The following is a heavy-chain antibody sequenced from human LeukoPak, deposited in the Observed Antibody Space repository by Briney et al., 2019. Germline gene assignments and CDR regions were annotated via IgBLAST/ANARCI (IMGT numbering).Heavy chain of an antibody. CDR3: VRERGYDSSGYPDY. CDR2: ISSSGITI. Sequence: GGSLRFSCAASGYTFSSYGMNWVRQAPGKGLEWVSYISSSGITIHYADSVKGRFTISRDNAKNSLYLQMNSLRAEDTAVYYCVRERGYDSSGYPDYWGQGTLVTVSS. D-gene: IGHD3-22*01. V-gene: IGHV3-48*01. J-gene: IGHJ4*02. CDR1: GYTFSSYG.